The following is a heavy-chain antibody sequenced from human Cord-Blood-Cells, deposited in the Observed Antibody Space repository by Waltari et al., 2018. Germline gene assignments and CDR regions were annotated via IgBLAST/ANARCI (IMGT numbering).Heavy chain of an antibody. Sequence: QVQLQESGPGLVKPSETLSLTCAVSGYSISSGYYWGWIRQPPGKGLEWIGSIYHSGRPYYNPSPKSRVTISVDTSKNQFSLKLSSVTAADTAVYYCARDSIALSGFREPSVFPYYYYGMDVWGQGTTVTVSS. D-gene: IGHD3-10*01. CDR1: GYSISSGYY. CDR2: IYHSGRP. V-gene: IGHV4-38-2*02. CDR3: ARDSIALSGFREPSVFPYYYYGMDV. J-gene: IGHJ6*02.